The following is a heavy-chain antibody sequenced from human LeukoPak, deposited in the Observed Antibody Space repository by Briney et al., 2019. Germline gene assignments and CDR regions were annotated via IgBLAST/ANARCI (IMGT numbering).Heavy chain of an antibody. CDR3: ANEYSKGDI. D-gene: IGHD4-11*01. V-gene: IGHV3-23*01. J-gene: IGHJ3*02. CDR1: GFIFPNYV. Sequence: PGGSLRLSCAASGFIFPNYVMSWVRQAPGKGLEWVSAISGSGGNTYHADSVKGRFTISRDNSKNTLYLQMNSLRAEDAAVYYCANEYSKGDIWGQGTMVTVSS. CDR2: ISGSGGNT.